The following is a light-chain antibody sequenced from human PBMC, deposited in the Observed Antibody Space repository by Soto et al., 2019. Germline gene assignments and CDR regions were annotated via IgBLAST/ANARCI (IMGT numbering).Light chain of an antibody. Sequence: EIVLTQSPATLSLSTGERATLSCRASQRVSSYLAWYQQKPGQAPRLLIYDASNRATGIPARFSGSGSGTAFTLTISSLEPEDFAVYYCQQRSNWPITFGQGTRLEIK. J-gene: IGKJ5*01. CDR1: QRVSSY. CDR2: DAS. CDR3: QQRSNWPIT. V-gene: IGKV3-11*01.